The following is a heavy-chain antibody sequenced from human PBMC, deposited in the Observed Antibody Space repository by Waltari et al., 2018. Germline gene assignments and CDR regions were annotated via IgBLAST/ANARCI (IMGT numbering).Heavy chain of an antibody. CDR2: IDPPDAYT. CDR1: GYSFTSYW. J-gene: IGHJ4*02. D-gene: IGHD1-26*01. CDR3: ARRRPGDSATTIEAFDY. Sequence: EVQLVQSGAEVKKPGESLRISCKGSGYSFTSYWISWVRQMPGRGLEWMGRIDPPDAYTSYSPSFQGHVTISADMSISTAYLQWSSLKASDTAMYYCARRRPGDSATTIEAFDYWGQGTLVSVSS. V-gene: IGHV5-10-1*03.